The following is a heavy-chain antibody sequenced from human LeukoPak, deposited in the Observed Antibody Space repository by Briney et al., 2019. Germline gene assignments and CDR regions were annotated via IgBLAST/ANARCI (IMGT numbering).Heavy chain of an antibody. D-gene: IGHD4-23*01. J-gene: IGHJ4*02. CDR2: IRYDGSNK. CDR3: AKDRGTSTVVTTDY. V-gene: IGHV3-30*02. CDR1: GFTFSSYG. Sequence: GGSLRLSCAASGFTFSSYGMHWVRQVPGKGLEWVAFIRYDGSNKYYADSVKGRFTISRDNSKNTLYLQMNSLRAEDTAVYYCAKDRGTSTVVTTDYWGQGTLVTVSS.